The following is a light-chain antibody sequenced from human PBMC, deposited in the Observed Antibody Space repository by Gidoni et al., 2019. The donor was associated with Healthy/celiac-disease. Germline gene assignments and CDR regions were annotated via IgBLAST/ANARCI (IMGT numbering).Light chain of an antibody. CDR1: QSVYYSSNNKNY. V-gene: IGKV4-1*01. Sequence: DIVMTQSTDSLAGPLGARATINCKSSQSVYYSSNNKNYLAWYQQKPGQPPKLLIYWASTRESGVPDRFSGSGSGTDFTLTISSLQAEDVAVYYCQQYYSTPLTFGGXTKVEIK. J-gene: IGKJ4*01. CDR2: WAS. CDR3: QQYYSTPLT.